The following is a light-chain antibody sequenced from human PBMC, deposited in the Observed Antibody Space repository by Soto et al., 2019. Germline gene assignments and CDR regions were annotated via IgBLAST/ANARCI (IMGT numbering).Light chain of an antibody. J-gene: IGKJ4*01. V-gene: IGKV1-9*01. CDR2: DES. CDR1: QGISNY. Sequence: DIQLTQSPSFLSASIGDRVTITCRASQGISNYLAWYQQKPGKAPRLLIYDESTLQSGVPSRFSGSRSGTEFTLTISSLQPEDFATYYCQQLNGYLALTFGGGTKVEIK. CDR3: QQLNGYLALT.